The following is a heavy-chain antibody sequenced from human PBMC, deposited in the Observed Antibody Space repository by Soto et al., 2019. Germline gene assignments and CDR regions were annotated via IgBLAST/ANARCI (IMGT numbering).Heavy chain of an antibody. CDR3: AKDRVSSPHGAFDI. D-gene: IGHD6-6*01. Sequence: EVQLVESGGGLVQPGRSLRLSCAASGFRFDDYAMHWVRQAPGKGLEWVSGISWNSGNIGYADSVKGRFTISRDNAKNSLYLQMNSLRAEDTALYYCAKDRVSSPHGAFDIWGQGTVVTVSS. V-gene: IGHV3-9*01. J-gene: IGHJ3*02. CDR1: GFRFDDYA. CDR2: ISWNSGNI.